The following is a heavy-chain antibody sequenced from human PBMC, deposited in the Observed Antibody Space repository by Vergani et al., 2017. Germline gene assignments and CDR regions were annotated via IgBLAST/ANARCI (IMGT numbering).Heavy chain of an antibody. CDR3: ASGGVVGSTGRTFEF. Sequence: EVQMVESGGGLVKPGGSLRLSCVASGFTFSHYSMNWVRQAPGKGLEWFSSISGNNDDVYYADSVKGRFTISRDKAKNSVFLQIHGRSAEDTAVYYCASGGVVGSTGRTFEFWGQGTTVTVSS. D-gene: IGHD1-26*01. CDR1: GFTFSHYS. J-gene: IGHJ3*01. CDR2: ISGNNDDV. V-gene: IGHV3-21*01.